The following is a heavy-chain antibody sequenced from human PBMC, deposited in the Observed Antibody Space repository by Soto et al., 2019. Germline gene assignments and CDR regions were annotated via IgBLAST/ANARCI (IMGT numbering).Heavy chain of an antibody. CDR2: IYPGDSDT. D-gene: IGHD3-16*02. Sequence: GESLKISCKGSGYSFTSYWIGWVRQMPGKGLEWMGIIYPGDSDTRYSPSFQGQVTISADKSISTAYLQWSSLKASDTAMYYCARAANYVWGSYRRSRGNYYYYGMDVWGQGTTVTVS. V-gene: IGHV5-51*01. J-gene: IGHJ6*02. CDR3: ARAANYVWGSYRRSRGNYYYYGMDV. CDR1: GYSFTSYW.